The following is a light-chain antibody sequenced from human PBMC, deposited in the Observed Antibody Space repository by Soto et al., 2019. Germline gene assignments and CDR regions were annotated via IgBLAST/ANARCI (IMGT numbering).Light chain of an antibody. Sequence: ENVLTQSPGTLSLSPGERASLSCRASQSVGTSFLAWYQQKPGQAPRLLLYGTSNRATGIPDRFSGSGSGTDFTLTISRLEPEDSAVYFCQQYGRSSLFGQGTKLEIK. CDR1: QSVGTSF. CDR3: QQYGRSSL. CDR2: GTS. V-gene: IGKV3-20*01. J-gene: IGKJ2*01.